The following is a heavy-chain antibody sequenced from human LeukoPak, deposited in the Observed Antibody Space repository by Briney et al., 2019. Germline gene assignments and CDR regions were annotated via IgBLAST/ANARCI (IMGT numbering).Heavy chain of an antibody. CDR1: GFTFSSYA. Sequence: GGSLRLSCAASGFTFSSYAMHWVRQAPGKGLEWVAVISYDGSNKYYADSVKGRFTISRDNSKNTLYLQMNSLRAEDTAVYYCARDDRTSYSWSYYYYGMDVWGQGTTVTVSS. D-gene: IGHD2-2*01. J-gene: IGHJ6*02. CDR3: ARDDRTSYSWSYYYYGMDV. V-gene: IGHV3-30*04. CDR2: ISYDGSNK.